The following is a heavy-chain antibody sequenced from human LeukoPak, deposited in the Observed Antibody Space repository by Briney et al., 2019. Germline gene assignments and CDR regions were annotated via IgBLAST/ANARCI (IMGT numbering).Heavy chain of an antibody. D-gene: IGHD3-3*01. J-gene: IGHJ4*02. CDR2: IYTSGST. CDR3: ARDARGWSGFDY. CDR1: GASISSYC. Sequence: SETLSLTCSVSGASISSYCWSWIRQPAGKGLEWIGRIYTSGSTDYNPSLKSRVTMSVDTSKNQFSLKLSSVTAADTAVYYCARDARGWSGFDYWGQGTLVTVSS. V-gene: IGHV4-4*07.